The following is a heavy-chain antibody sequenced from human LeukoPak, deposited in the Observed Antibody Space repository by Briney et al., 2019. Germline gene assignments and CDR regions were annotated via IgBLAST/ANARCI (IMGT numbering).Heavy chain of an antibody. V-gene: IGHV4-34*01. CDR3: ARAPVWWPGRYFDY. D-gene: IGHD1-26*01. CDR2: INHSGST. CDR1: SGPYRGYY. Sequence: SDTLTLPCAVYSGPYRGYYGRWLPHPPGKALEWIGEINHSGSTNYNPSLKSRVTISVDTTKNHSSLKLSSVTAADTAVYYCARAPVWWPGRYFDYWGQGTLVTVSS. J-gene: IGHJ4*02.